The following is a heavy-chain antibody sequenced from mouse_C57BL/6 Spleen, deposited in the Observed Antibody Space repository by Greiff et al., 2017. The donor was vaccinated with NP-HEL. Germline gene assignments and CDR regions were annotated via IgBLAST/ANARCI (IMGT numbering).Heavy chain of an antibody. CDR2: IYPGSGST. CDR1: GYTFTSYW. J-gene: IGHJ4*01. V-gene: IGHV1-55*01. Sequence: VQLQQSGAELVKPGASVKMSCKASGYTFTSYWITWVKQRPGQGLEWIGDIYPGSGSTNYNEKFKSKATLTVDTSSSTAYMQLSSLTSEDSAVYYCARALYYGSSYSAMDYWGQGTSVTVSS. CDR3: ARALYYGSSYSAMDY. D-gene: IGHD1-1*01.